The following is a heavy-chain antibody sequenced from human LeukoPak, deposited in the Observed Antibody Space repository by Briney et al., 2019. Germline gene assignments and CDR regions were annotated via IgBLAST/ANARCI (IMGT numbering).Heavy chain of an antibody. D-gene: IGHD3-10*01. V-gene: IGHV3-74*01. CDR1: GFTFSSYW. J-gene: IGHJ2*01. Sequence: QPGGSLRLSCAASGFTFSSYWMHWVRQAPGKGLVWVSRINGDGTSISFADSVKGRFTISRDNAKNTLYLQMNGLRDEDTAVYYCARGNYASGSAYWYFDLWGRGTLVTGSS. CDR2: INGDGTSI. CDR3: ARGNYASGSAYWYFDL.